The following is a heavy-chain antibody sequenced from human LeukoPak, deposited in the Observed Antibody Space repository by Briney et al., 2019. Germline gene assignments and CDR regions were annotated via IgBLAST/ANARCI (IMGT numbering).Heavy chain of an antibody. CDR1: GGSITCYF. V-gene: IGHV4-59*01. D-gene: IGHD3-10*01. Sequence: KPSETLSLTCTVCGGSITCYFWSWIRQPPGKGLEYIGYIYYSGSTNYNPSLKSRVTISVDTSKNQFSLNLTSVTAAGTAVYYRGRANYGSGSYPLDYWGQGTLVSVSS. CDR2: IYYSGST. J-gene: IGHJ4*02. CDR3: GRANYGSGSYPLDY.